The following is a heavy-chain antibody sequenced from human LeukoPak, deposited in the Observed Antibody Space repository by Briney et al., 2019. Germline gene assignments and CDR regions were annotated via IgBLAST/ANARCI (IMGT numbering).Heavy chain of an antibody. J-gene: IGHJ6*03. CDR1: DGSISSGSFY. Sequence: SQTLSLTCTVSDGSISSGSFYWGWVRQPAGKGLEWIGRIYTSGSTNYNPSLKSRVTISVDTSKNQFSLKLSSVTAADMAVYYCARAHSAGYYYMDVWGKGTTVTVSS. D-gene: IGHD2-15*01. CDR3: ARAHSAGYYYMDV. V-gene: IGHV4-61*02. CDR2: IYTSGST.